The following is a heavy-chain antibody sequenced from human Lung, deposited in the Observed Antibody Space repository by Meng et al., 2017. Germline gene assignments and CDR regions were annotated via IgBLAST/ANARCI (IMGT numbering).Heavy chain of an antibody. CDR3: AREMPMICYFDQ. J-gene: IGHJ4*03. CDR2: FNPNGDVT. D-gene: IGHD3-22*01. Sequence: QVQLVQSGAEVKKPGVSLKLSCETSGFTFTTYFMHWLRQAPGQGLQWMGLFNPNGDVTTYSPRFQGRITLTGDTSTSTLYMELSSLTSDDTAVYYCAREMPMICYFDQWGQGTLVTVSS. CDR1: GFTFTTYF. V-gene: IGHV1-46*01.